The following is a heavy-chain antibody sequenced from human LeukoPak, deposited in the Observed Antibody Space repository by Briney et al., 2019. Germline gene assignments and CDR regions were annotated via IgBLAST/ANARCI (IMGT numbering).Heavy chain of an antibody. Sequence: PGGSLRLSCAASGFTFSDYYMSWLRQAPGKGLEWVSYISSSSSTIYYADSVKGRFTISRDNAKNSLYLQMNSLRAEVTAVYYCARDSRSPVITIFGVVIPTDAVDFFYYWGQGTLVTVSS. J-gene: IGHJ4*02. CDR1: GFTFSDYY. D-gene: IGHD3-3*01. CDR3: ARDSRSPVITIFGVVIPTDAVDFFYY. V-gene: IGHV3-11*04. CDR2: ISSSSSTI.